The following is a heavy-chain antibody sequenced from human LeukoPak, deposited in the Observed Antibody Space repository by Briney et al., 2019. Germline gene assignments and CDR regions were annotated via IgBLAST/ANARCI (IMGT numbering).Heavy chain of an antibody. V-gene: IGHV3-30-3*01. CDR2: ISYDGSNK. CDR3: ARDWTGTTDMDDY. D-gene: IGHD1-7*01. Sequence: GGSLRLSCAASGFTLSSYAMHWVRQAPGKGLEWVAVISYDGSNKYYADSVKGRFTISRDNSKNTLYLQMNSLRAEDTAVYYCARDWTGTTDMDDYWGQGTLVTVSS. CDR1: GFTLSSYA. J-gene: IGHJ4*02.